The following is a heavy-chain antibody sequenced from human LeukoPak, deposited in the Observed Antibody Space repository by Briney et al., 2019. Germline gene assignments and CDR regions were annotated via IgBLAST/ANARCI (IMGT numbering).Heavy chain of an antibody. J-gene: IGHJ4*02. V-gene: IGHV4-34*01. D-gene: IGHD3-10*01. CDR3: PSQPRHYYGSGSYVDY. CDR1: GGSFSGYY. Sequence: SETLSLTCAVYGGSFSGYYWSWIRQPPGKGLEWIGEINHSGSTNYNPSLKSRVTISVDTSKKQFSLKQSSVTAADTAVYYFPSQPRHYYGSGSYVDYWGQGTLVTVSS. CDR2: INHSGST.